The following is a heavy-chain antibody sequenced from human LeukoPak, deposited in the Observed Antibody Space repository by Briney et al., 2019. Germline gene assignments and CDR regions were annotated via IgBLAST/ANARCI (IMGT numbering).Heavy chain of an antibody. CDR3: ARGPPRVRVDV. Sequence: GGSLRLSCAASGFTFSSYNMNWVRQAPGKGLEWVSSISSDTNYIYYADSVKGRFTISRDNTKNSLYLQMNSLRAEDTAVYFCARGPPRVRVDVWGQGTTVTVSS. J-gene: IGHJ6*02. CDR2: ISSDTNYI. D-gene: IGHD1-1*01. V-gene: IGHV3-21*01. CDR1: GFTFSSYN.